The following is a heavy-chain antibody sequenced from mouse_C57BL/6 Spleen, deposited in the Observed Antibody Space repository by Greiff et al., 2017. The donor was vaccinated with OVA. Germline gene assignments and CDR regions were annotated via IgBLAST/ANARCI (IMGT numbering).Heavy chain of an antibody. Sequence: VQLQQSGAELVRPGASVKLSCTASGFNITDYYMHWVKQRPDQGLEWIGRIDPEDGGTEYAPKFQGKATMTADTSSTTAYLQISRLTSEDTAVYYCTLTTVRYYFDYWGQGTTLTVSS. J-gene: IGHJ2*01. V-gene: IGHV14-1*01. D-gene: IGHD1-1*01. CDR2: IDPEDGGT. CDR3: TLTTVRYYFDY. CDR1: GFNITDYY.